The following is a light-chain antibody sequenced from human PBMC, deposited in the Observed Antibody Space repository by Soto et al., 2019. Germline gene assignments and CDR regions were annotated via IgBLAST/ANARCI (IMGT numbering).Light chain of an antibody. CDR2: DEA. CDR1: QSVSSSY. Sequence: EIVLTQSPATLSLSPGERATLSCGASQSVSSSYLAWYQQNHGLANTPIIYDEAGTAIGIADRFRGSGGGTGIALTIIILGPQDDAVTYYHHHGCTTSRTFGQGTRLDNK. CDR3: HHHGCTTSRT. V-gene: IGKV3D-20*01. J-gene: IGKJ5*01.